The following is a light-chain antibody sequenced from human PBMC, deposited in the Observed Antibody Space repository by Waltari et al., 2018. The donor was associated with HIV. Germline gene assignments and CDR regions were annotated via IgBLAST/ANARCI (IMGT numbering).Light chain of an antibody. Sequence: DIEMTQSPATLSVSPGERVTLSCRANQGVTTNLAWYQQKPGQAPRLLIYGTSTRATGSPCRCSGSGSGTEFTLTISSLQSEDFAVYYCQQYNTWAQTFGQGTRVEI. CDR2: GTS. J-gene: IGKJ1*01. CDR3: QQYNTWAQT. CDR1: QGVTTN. V-gene: IGKV3-15*01.